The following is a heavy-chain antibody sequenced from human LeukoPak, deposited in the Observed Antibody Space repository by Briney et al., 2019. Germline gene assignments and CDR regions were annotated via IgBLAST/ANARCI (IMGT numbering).Heavy chain of an antibody. CDR3: GRVRAPAAIPEGYFDY. CDR2: ISSSGSTI. V-gene: IGHV3-11*01. D-gene: IGHD2-2*01. CDR1: GFTFSDYY. J-gene: IGHJ4*02. Sequence: GGSLRLSCAASGFTFSDYYMSWIRQAPGKGLEWVSYISSSGSTIYYADSVKGRFTISRDNAKNSLYLPMNSLGAEDTAVYCGGRVRAPAAIPEGYFDYGGQGPLVTVSS.